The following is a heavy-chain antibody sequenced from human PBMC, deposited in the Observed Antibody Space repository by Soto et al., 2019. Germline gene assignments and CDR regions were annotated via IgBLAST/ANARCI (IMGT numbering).Heavy chain of an antibody. Sequence: ASVKVSCKASGGTFNSFSIDWVRQAPGQGLEWMGGIIPMSGRPNYAQRFQGRVTFSADKSTNTVYMEVNSLTCEDTAVYYCTRRGRQSANWFDPWGQGTLVTVSS. CDR2: IIPMSGRP. CDR3: TRRGRQSANWFDP. V-gene: IGHV1-69*06. CDR1: GGTFNSFS. J-gene: IGHJ5*02.